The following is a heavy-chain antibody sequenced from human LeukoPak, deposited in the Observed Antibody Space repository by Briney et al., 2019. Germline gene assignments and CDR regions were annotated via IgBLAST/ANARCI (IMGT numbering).Heavy chain of an antibody. J-gene: IGHJ4*02. CDR1: GFTFDDYA. V-gene: IGHV3-43*01. Sequence: GGSLRLSCAASGFTFDDYAMHWARQAPGKGLEWVALISWEGHTTYYADSVRGRFTISRDNSKNSLYLQMNSLRSGDTALYYCARDTDYGSSTNYFDSWGQGTLVSVSS. CDR2: ISWEGHTT. D-gene: IGHD3-10*01. CDR3: ARDTDYGSSTNYFDS.